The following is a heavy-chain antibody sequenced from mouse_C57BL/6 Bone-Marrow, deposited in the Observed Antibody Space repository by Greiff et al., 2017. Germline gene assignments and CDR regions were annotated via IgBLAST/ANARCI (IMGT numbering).Heavy chain of an antibody. Sequence: EVHLVESGGGLVKPGGSLKLSCAASGFTFSDYGMHWVRQAPEKGLEWVAYISSGSSTIYYADTVKGRFTISRDNAKNTLFLQMTSLRSEDTAMYYCKYYSNSYYYAMDYWGQGTSVTVSS. CDR2: ISSGSSTI. J-gene: IGHJ4*01. V-gene: IGHV5-17*01. D-gene: IGHD2-5*01. CDR1: GFTFSDYG. CDR3: KYYSNSYYYAMDY.